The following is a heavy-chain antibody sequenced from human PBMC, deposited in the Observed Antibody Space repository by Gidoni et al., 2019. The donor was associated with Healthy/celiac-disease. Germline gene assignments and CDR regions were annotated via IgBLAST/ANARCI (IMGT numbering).Heavy chain of an antibody. V-gene: IGHV4-39*02. D-gene: IGHD3-22*01. CDR3: ARGYYFDRSGYTHAFDI. Sequence: QRQLQESGPGLVKPSETLSLTCTVSGGSISSSSYYGGWLRQPPGKGLEWIGIIYYSGSTYSNPSLKGRVPISVDTSENHFSLKLSSVTAADPAVYYCARGYYFDRSGYTHAFDIWGQGTVVTVSS. J-gene: IGHJ3*02. CDR1: GGSISSSSYY. CDR2: IYYSGST.